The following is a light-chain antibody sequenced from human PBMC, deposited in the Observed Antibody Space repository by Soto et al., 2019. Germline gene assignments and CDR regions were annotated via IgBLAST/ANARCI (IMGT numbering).Light chain of an antibody. CDR2: DNN. CDR1: SSNIGNNY. CDR3: GTWDSSLSAVV. J-gene: IGLJ2*01. Sequence: QSVLTQPPSVSAAPGQKVTISCSGSSSNIGNNYVSWYQQGPGTAPKLLIYDNNKRPSGIPDRFSGSKSGTSATLGITGLQTGDEADYYCGTWDSSLSAVVFGGGTKLTVL. V-gene: IGLV1-51*01.